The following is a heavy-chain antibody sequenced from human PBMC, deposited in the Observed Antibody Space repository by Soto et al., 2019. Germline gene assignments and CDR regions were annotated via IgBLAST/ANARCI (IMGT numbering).Heavy chain of an antibody. CDR3: ARGYTGGWARGGQNDY. V-gene: IGHV3-48*03. D-gene: IGHD6-19*01. Sequence: LRLSCAASGFTFSSYDMNWVRQAPGKGLEWISYISNGGSRIYYAESLKGRFTISRDNAKNSLHLQMNSLRAEDTAVYYCARGYTGGWARGGQNDYWGQGTLVTVSS. J-gene: IGHJ4*02. CDR2: ISNGGSRI. CDR1: GFTFSSYD.